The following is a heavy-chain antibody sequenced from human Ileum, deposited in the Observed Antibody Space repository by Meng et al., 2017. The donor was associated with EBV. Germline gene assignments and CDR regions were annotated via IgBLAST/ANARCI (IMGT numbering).Heavy chain of an antibody. CDR3: ARDEGGWLTAPDS. V-gene: IGHV1-69*09. D-gene: IGHD5-24*01. CDR2: IIPILGIA. CDR1: GYTFNTYA. Sequence: QVQLVQSGSELKKPGASVKVSCKASGYTFNTYAMNWVRQAPGQGLEWMGRIIPILGIANYAQKFQGRVTITADKSTSTAYMELSSLRSEDTAVYYCARDEGGWLTAPDSWGQGTLVTSPQ. J-gene: IGHJ4*02.